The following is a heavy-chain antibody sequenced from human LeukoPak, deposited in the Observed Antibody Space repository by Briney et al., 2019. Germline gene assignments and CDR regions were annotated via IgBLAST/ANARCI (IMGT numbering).Heavy chain of an antibody. Sequence: GGSLRPSCAASGFTFSSYSMNWVRQAPGKGLEWVSSISSSSSYIYHADSVKGRFTISRDNAKNPLYLQMNSLRAEDTAVYYCARDGSSITIFGVVDGRHYMDVWGKGTTVTVSS. D-gene: IGHD3-3*01. CDR2: ISSSSSYI. CDR3: ARDGSSITIFGVVDGRHYMDV. V-gene: IGHV3-21*01. CDR1: GFTFSSYS. J-gene: IGHJ6*03.